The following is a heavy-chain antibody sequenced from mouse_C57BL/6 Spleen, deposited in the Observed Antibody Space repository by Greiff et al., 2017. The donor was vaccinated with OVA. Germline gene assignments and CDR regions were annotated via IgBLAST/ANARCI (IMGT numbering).Heavy chain of an antibody. CDR3: ARVMVTTTGRLYYYAMDY. CDR1: GYTFTSYW. Sequence: QVQLQQPGTELVKPGASVKLSCKASGYTFTSYWMHWVKQRPGQGLEWIGNINPSNGGTNYNEKFKSKATLTVYKSSSTAYMQLSSLTSEDSAVYYCARVMVTTTGRLYYYAMDYWGQGTSVTVSS. D-gene: IGHD2-2*01. J-gene: IGHJ4*01. V-gene: IGHV1-53*01. CDR2: INPSNGGT.